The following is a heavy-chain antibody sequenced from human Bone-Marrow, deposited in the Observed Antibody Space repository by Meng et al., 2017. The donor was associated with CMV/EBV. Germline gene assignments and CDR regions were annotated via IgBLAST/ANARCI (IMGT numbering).Heavy chain of an antibody. CDR1: GYTFTNHG. D-gene: IGHD3-16*01. V-gene: IGHV1-18*01. CDR3: ARDSIMTPLDF. Sequence: ASVKVSCKASGYTFTNHGISWVRQAPGQRLEWMGRISSYNGDTKYAQKFQGRVTMTTDTSTRTTYVELRSLRSDDTAIYYCARDSIMTPLDFWGQGTLVTVSS. J-gene: IGHJ4*02. CDR2: ISSYNGDT.